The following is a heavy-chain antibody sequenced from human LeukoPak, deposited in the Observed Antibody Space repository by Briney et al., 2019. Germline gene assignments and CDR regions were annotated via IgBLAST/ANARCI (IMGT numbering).Heavy chain of an antibody. Sequence: PSETLCLTCAVYGGSFSGYYWSRIREPPGKGLEWSGEINHRGSTNYNPSLKSRVTISLDTSKNQFSLKLSSVTAADTAVYYCASRRMVRGGSTFDPWGQGTLVTVSS. CDR2: INHRGST. D-gene: IGHD3-10*01. V-gene: IGHV4-34*01. J-gene: IGHJ5*02. CDR3: ASRRMVRGGSTFDP. CDR1: GGSFSGYY.